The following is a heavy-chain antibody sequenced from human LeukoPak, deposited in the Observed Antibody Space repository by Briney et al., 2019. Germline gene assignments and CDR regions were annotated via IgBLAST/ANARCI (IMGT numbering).Heavy chain of an antibody. CDR2: INPNSGGT. Sequence: ASVKVSCKASGYTFTGYYMHWVRQAPGQGLEWMGWINPNSGGTNYAQKFQGRVTMTRDTSISTAYMELSRLRSDDTAVYYCAKDPRPYSSSWYWPDWGQGTLVTVSS. CDR3: AKDPRPYSSSWYWPD. CDR1: GYTFTGYY. V-gene: IGHV1-2*02. D-gene: IGHD6-13*01. J-gene: IGHJ4*02.